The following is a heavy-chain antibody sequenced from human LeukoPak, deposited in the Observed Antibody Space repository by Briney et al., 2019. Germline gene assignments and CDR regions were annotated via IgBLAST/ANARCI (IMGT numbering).Heavy chain of an antibody. CDR2: IYPGDSDT. J-gene: IGHJ6*02. D-gene: IGHD3-9*01. Sequence: GESLKISCKGSGNSFTSYWIGWVRQMAGKGLEWTGIIYPGDSDTRYSPSFQGQVTISADKSISTAYLQWSSLKASDTVIFFKQKTAYDILTGLWGMDVWGQGTTVTVSS. CDR3: QKTAYDILTGLWGMDV. V-gene: IGHV5-51*01. CDR1: GNSFTSYW.